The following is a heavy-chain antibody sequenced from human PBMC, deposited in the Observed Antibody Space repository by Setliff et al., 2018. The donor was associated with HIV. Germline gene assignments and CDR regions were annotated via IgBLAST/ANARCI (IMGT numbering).Heavy chain of an antibody. CDR1: GDSIGTYY. Sequence: ASETLSLTCSVSGDSIGTYYWNWIRQPPGKGLEWIGEINHSGNTNYNPSLKSRVTISVDTSKKQFSLKLTSVTAADTAVYYCATASGYDLFMGAFDIWGQGTMVTVSS. CDR3: ATASGYDLFMGAFDI. V-gene: IGHV4-34*01. D-gene: IGHD5-12*01. J-gene: IGHJ3*02. CDR2: INHSGNT.